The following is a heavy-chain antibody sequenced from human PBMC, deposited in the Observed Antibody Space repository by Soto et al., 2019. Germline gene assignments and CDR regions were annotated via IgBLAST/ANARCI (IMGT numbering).Heavy chain of an antibody. D-gene: IGHD4-4*01. V-gene: IGHV1-69*04. Sequence: GASVKVSCKASGGTFSSYTISWVRQAPGQGLEWMGRIIPILGIANYAQKFQGRVTITADKSTSTAYMELSSLRSEDTAVYYCARDPWPADDYSNSPDNWFDPWGQGTLVTVSS. CDR1: GGTFSSYT. J-gene: IGHJ5*02. CDR2: IIPILGIA. CDR3: ARDPWPADDYSNSPDNWFDP.